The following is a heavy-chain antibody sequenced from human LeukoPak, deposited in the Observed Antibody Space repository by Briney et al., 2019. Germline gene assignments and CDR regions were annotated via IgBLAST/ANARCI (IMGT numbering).Heavy chain of an antibody. CDR1: GGSFSGYY. CDR2: FIISGST. Sequence: SETLSLTCAVYGGSFSGYYWSWFRKPPGKGLGGIGEFIISGSTNYNPSLKSRVTISVDTSKNQFSLKLSSVTAADTAVYYCASTPSSGGSRITQTPIYDYWGQGTLVTVSS. CDR3: ASTPSSGGSRITQTPIYDY. D-gene: IGHD2-15*01. J-gene: IGHJ4*02. V-gene: IGHV4-34*12.